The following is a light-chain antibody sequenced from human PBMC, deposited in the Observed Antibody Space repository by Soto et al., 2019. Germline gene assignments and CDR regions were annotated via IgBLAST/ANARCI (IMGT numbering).Light chain of an antibody. Sequence: EIVLTQSPGTLSLSPGERATLSCRASQSLTTSYLAWYQQKPGQAPRLLIYGASSRATGIPDRFSGSGSRTDFTLTISKTEPQDFAVYYCQQYESSPPSYTFGQGTKLEI. CDR3: QQYESSPPSYT. CDR2: GAS. CDR1: QSLTTSY. V-gene: IGKV3-20*01. J-gene: IGKJ2*01.